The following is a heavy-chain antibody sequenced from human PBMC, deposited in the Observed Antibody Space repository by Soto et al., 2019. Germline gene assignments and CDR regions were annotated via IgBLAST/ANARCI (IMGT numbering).Heavy chain of an antibody. V-gene: IGHV3-21*01. D-gene: IGHD6-6*01. CDR2: ISSSSSYI. CDR1: GFTFSSYS. CDR3: ARDRPGIAARLFDY. Sequence: SGGSLRLSCAASGFTFSSYSMNWVRQAPGKGMEWVSSISSSSSYIYYADSVKGRFTISRDNAKNSLYLQMNSLRAEDTAVYYCARDRPGIAARLFDYWGQGTLVTVSS. J-gene: IGHJ4*02.